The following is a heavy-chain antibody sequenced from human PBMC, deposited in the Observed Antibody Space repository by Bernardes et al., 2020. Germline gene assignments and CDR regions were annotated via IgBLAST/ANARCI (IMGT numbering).Heavy chain of an antibody. CDR3: ASIFGDYGDYWYFDL. Sequence: SETLSLTCTVSGGSISSNSYYWGWIPQPTGKELEWIGSIYYSGRTYYNPSLKSRITISVDTSKNQFSLKLSSVTAADTAVYYCASIFGDYGDYWYFDLWGRGTLVTVSS. V-gene: IGHV4-39*01. D-gene: IGHD4-17*01. CDR2: IYYSGRT. CDR1: GGSISSNSYY. J-gene: IGHJ2*01.